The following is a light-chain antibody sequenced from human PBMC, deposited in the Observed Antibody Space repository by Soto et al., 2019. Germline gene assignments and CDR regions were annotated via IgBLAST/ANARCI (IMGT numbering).Light chain of an antibody. Sequence: QSVLTQPPSVSAAPGQKVTISCSGSTSNIGINYVSWYQQLPGTAPKLLIYDNNKRPSGIPDRFSGSKSGTSATLGITGLQTGDEADYYCGAWDNSLTAVVFGGGTQLTV. CDR3: GAWDNSLTAVV. V-gene: IGLV1-51*01. J-gene: IGLJ2*01. CDR1: TSNIGINY. CDR2: DNN.